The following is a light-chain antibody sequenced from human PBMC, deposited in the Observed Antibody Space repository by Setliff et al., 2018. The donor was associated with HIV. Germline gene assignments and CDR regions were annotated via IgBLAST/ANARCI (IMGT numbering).Light chain of an antibody. CDR3: SSYTSSSTYV. CDR1: SSDVGGYSY. CDR2: DVS. Sequence: QSVLAQPASVSGSPGQSISISCTGTSSDVGGYSYVSWYQQHPGKAPKLVIYDVSKRPSGVSNRFSGSKSGNTASLTISGLQAEDEADYYCSSYTSSSTYVFGTGTKVTVL. J-gene: IGLJ1*01. V-gene: IGLV2-14*03.